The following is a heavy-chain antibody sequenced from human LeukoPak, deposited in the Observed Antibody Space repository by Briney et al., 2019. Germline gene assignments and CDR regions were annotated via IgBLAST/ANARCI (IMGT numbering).Heavy chain of an antibody. D-gene: IGHD6-19*01. CDR1: GYTFISYD. V-gene: IGHV1-8*01. Sequence: ASVKVSCKASGYTFISYDINWVRQATGQGLEWMGWVNPNSGNTGYAQKFQGRVTMTRNTSISTAYMELSSLRSEDTAVYYCARKSNTSSGWFAFDYWGQGTLVTVSS. J-gene: IGHJ4*02. CDR3: ARKSNTSSGWFAFDY. CDR2: VNPNSGNT.